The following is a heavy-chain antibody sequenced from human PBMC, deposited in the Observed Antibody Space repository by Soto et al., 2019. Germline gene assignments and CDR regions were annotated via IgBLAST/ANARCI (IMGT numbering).Heavy chain of an antibody. CDR3: ARPWGGYWANDAFDV. V-gene: IGHV3-21*01. D-gene: IGHD3-3*01. J-gene: IGHJ3*01. Sequence: PGGSLRLSCAASEFTFSTYTMNWVRQAPGKGLEWVSSISSTSTYINYADSVKGRFAISRDNGENSLYLQMNSLKADDTAVYYCARPWGGYWANDAFDVWGQGTMVTVSS. CDR2: ISSTSTYI. CDR1: EFTFSTYT.